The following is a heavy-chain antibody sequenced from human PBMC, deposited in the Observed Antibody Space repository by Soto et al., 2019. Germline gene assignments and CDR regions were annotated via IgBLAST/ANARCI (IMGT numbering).Heavy chain of an antibody. CDR2: INHSGST. V-gene: IGHV4-34*01. J-gene: IGHJ4*02. CDR3: ARVKIYDFWSGRAPFDY. CDR1: GGSFSGYY. D-gene: IGHD3-3*01. Sequence: SETLSLTCAVYGGSFSGYYWSWIRQPPGKGLEWIGEINHSGSTNYNPSLKSRVTISVDTSKNQFSLKLSSVTAADTAVYYCARVKIYDFWSGRAPFDYWGQGTLVTVSS.